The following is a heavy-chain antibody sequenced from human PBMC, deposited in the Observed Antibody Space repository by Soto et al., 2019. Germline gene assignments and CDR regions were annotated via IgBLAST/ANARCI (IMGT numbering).Heavy chain of an antibody. Sequence: QVELVESGGGVVQPGKSLRLSCTASGFVFSSYGIHWVRQAPGKGLEWVGLISHDGSDVKYGDSVKGQFTISRDNSKNTLYLQMNRLRAEDTAVYYCAKTIQYGPLDNWGQGTLVTVST. J-gene: IGHJ4*02. CDR1: GFVFSSYG. D-gene: IGHD3-10*01. CDR2: ISHDGSDV. CDR3: AKTIQYGPLDN. V-gene: IGHV3-30*18.